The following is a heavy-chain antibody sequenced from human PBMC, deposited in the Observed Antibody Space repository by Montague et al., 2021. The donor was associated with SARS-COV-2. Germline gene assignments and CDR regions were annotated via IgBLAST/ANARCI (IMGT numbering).Heavy chain of an antibody. CDR2: INHSGST. Sequence: SETLSLTCAVYGGSFSGYYWSWIRQPPGKGLEWIGEINHSGSTNYSPSLKSRVTISVDTSKKQFSLKLSSVTAADTAVYYCARGLGGGSGSHFDYWGQGTLVTVSS. J-gene: IGHJ4*02. CDR1: GGSFSGYY. D-gene: IGHD2-15*01. V-gene: IGHV4-34*01. CDR3: ARGLGGGSGSHFDY.